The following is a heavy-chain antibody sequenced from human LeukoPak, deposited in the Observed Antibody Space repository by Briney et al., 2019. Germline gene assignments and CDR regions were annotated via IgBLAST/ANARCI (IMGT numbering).Heavy chain of an antibody. CDR2: IYYSGST. Sequence: PSETLSLTCTVSGGSISSSSYYWGWIRQPPGKGLEWIGSIYYSGSTYYNPSLKSRVTISVDTSKNQFSLKLSSVTAADTAVYYCARGGLTGYFELLPLDWFDPWGQGTLVTVSS. CDR3: ARGGLTGYFELLPLDWFDP. D-gene: IGHD3-9*01. CDR1: GGSISSSSYY. V-gene: IGHV4-39*07. J-gene: IGHJ5*02.